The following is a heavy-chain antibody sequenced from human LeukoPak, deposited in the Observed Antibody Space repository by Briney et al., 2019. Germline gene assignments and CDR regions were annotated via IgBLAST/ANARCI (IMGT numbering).Heavy chain of an antibody. CDR2: IYYSGSA. V-gene: IGHV4-30-4*01. Sequence: SETLSLTCTVSGVSISNGDYYWSWIRQPPGKSLEWIGYIYYSGSAYYNSSLQSRVAISVDTSKNQFSLNLTSVTAADTAVYYCARKRSNSWQGHFDYWGQGTLVTVSS. D-gene: IGHD6-13*01. CDR3: ARKRSNSWQGHFDY. CDR1: GVSISNGDYY. J-gene: IGHJ4*02.